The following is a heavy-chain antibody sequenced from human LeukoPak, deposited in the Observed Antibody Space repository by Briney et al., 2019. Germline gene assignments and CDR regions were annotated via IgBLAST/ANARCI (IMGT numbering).Heavy chain of an antibody. CDR2: INYSGTP. V-gene: IGHV4-34*01. CDR1: GRSISGYY. J-gene: IGHJ4*02. CDR3: ARGEDFLGGVVDS. D-gene: IGHD3-16*01. Sequence: KPSETLSLTCAVNGRSISGYYWSWIRQSPGKGLEWIGEINYSGTPNYNPPLKSRVIFSVDTSKNQFSLKMSSVTAADTAVYYCARGEDFLGGVVDSWGQGSLVTVSS.